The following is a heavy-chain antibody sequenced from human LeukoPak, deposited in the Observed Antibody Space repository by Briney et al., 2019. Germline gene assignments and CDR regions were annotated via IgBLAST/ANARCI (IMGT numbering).Heavy chain of an antibody. CDR2: IYYSGST. Sequence: SETLSLTCTVSGGSISSYYWSWIRQPPGKGLEWIGYIYYSGSTNYNPPLKSRVTISVDTSKNQFSLKLSSVTAADTAVYYCARVDSSGWSVDYWGQGTLVTVSS. J-gene: IGHJ4*02. V-gene: IGHV4-59*01. CDR1: GGSISSYY. CDR3: ARVDSSGWSVDY. D-gene: IGHD6-19*01.